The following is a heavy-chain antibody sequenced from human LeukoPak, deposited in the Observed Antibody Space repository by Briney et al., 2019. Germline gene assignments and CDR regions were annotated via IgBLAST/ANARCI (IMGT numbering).Heavy chain of an antibody. CDR2: IKQDGSEK. V-gene: IGHV3-7*01. J-gene: IGHJ4*02. CDR3: ARAPRLGRRSYYFDY. D-gene: IGHD6-19*01. CDR1: GFTFSSHW. Sequence: GGSLRLSCAASGFTFSSHWMSWVRLAPGKGLEWVANIKQDGSEKYYVDSVKGRFTISRDNAKNSLYLQMNSLRAEDTAVYYCARAPRLGRRSYYFDYWGQGTLVTVSS.